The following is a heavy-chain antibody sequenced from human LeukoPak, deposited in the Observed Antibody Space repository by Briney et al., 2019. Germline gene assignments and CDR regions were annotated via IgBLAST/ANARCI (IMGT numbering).Heavy chain of an antibody. CDR1: GYTFTSYD. CDR3: AREDSGWYYFDY. D-gene: IGHD6-19*01. J-gene: IGHJ4*02. V-gene: IGHV1-8*01. Sequence: ASVKVSCKASGYTFTSYDINWVRQATGQGLEWMGWMNPNSGNTGYAQKFQGRVTMTRNTSISTAYMELSSLRSEDTAVYYCAREDSGWYYFDYWGQGTLVTVSS. CDR2: MNPNSGNT.